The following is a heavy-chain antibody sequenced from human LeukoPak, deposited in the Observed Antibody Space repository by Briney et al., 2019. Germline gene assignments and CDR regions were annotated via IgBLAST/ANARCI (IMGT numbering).Heavy chain of an antibody. CDR2: IYPGDSDT. D-gene: IGHD2-15*01. V-gene: IGHV5-51*01. CDR1: GYSFTSYW. J-gene: IGHJ6*02. CDR3: ARHTAATPDNYYYYYGMDV. Sequence: GGSLQISCKVSGYSFTSYWIGWVRQVPGKGLEWMGIIYPGDSDTRYSPSFQGQVTISADKSISTAYLQWSSLKASDTAMYYCARHTAATPDNYYYYYGMDVWGQGTTVTVSS.